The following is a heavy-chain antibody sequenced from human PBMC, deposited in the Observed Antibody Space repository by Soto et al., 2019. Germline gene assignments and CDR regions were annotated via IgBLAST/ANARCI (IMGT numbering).Heavy chain of an antibody. Sequence: QVQLVQSGAEVKEPGSSVGVSCKASGGTFDNFIMNWVRQTPGQGLEWMGGIVPMLGTPTYAEKFKGRVTISATGSTSTMYMEVTSLRSEDTAIYYCARNGTYSSSLSQYSGMDVWGQGTTVTVSS. D-gene: IGHD1-26*01. V-gene: IGHV1-69*01. CDR1: GGTFDNFI. CDR3: ARNGTYSSSLSQYSGMDV. J-gene: IGHJ6*02. CDR2: IVPMLGTP.